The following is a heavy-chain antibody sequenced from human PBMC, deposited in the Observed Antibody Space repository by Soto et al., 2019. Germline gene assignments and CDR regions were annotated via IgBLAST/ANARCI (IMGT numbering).Heavy chain of an antibody. Sequence: GSLRLSFTACGFTVGDYAMSWFRQAPGKGLEWVGFIRSKAYGGTTEYAASVKGRFTISRDDSKSIAYLQMNSLKTEDTAVYYCTARVTIFGVAPTPWFDHWGHGTLVTAPQ. D-gene: IGHD3-3*01. J-gene: IGHJ5*02. CDR1: GFTVGDYA. CDR2: IRSKAYGGTT. V-gene: IGHV3-49*03. CDR3: TARVTIFGVAPTPWFDH.